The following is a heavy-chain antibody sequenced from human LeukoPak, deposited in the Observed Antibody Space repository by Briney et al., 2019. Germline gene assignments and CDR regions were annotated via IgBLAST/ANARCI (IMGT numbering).Heavy chain of an antibody. J-gene: IGHJ6*03. CDR1: GGSISSSSYY. CDR3: ASLSGSYSLGYYYYYMDV. Sequence: SETLSLTCTVSGGSISSSSYYWGWIRQSPGKGLEWIGSIYYSGSTYYNPSLKSRVTISVDTSKNQFSLKLSSVTAADTAVYYCASLSGSYSLGYYYYYMDVWGKGTTVTVSS. D-gene: IGHD1-26*01. V-gene: IGHV4-39*07. CDR2: IYYSGST.